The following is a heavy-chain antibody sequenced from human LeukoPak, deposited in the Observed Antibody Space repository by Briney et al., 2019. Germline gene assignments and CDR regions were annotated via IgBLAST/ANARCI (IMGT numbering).Heavy chain of an antibody. CDR2: IIPIFGTA. Sequence: SVKVSCKASGYPLTAYYIHWVPRAPGQGLEWMGWIIPIFGTANYAQKFQGRVTITADESTSTAYMELSSLRSEDTAVYSCESPTSRDGYNPWYFDLWGRGTLVTVSS. J-gene: IGHJ2*01. CDR3: ESPTSRDGYNPWYFDL. V-gene: IGHV1-69*13. D-gene: IGHD5-24*01. CDR1: GYPLTAYY.